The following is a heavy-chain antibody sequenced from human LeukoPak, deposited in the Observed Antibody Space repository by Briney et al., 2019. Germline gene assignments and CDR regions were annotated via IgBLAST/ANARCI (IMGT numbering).Heavy chain of an antibody. V-gene: IGHV4-39*01. J-gene: IGHJ3*02. CDR3: ARPQNSKSGSYTKEDAFDI. D-gene: IGHD1-26*01. CDR2: IYYSGST. CDR1: GGSISSSSYY. Sequence: PSETLSLTCTVSGGSISSSSYYWGWIRQPPGKGLEWIGSIYYSGSTYYNPSLKSRVTISVDTSKNQFSLKLSSVTAADTAVYYCARPQNSKSGSYTKEDAFDIWGQGTMVTVSS.